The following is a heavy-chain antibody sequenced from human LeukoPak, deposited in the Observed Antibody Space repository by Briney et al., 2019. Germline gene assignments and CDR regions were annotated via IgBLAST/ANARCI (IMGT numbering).Heavy chain of an antibody. D-gene: IGHD6-19*01. CDR3: AKESIPGLGFDP. V-gene: IGHV3-9*03. J-gene: IGHJ5*02. CDR2: ISWNSGSI. CDR1: GFTFDDYA. Sequence: GRSLRLSCAASGFTFDDYAMHWVRQAPGKGLEWVSGISWNSGSIGYADSVKGRFTISRDNAKNSLYLQMNSLRVEDMALYYCAKESIPGLGFDPWGQGTLVTVSS.